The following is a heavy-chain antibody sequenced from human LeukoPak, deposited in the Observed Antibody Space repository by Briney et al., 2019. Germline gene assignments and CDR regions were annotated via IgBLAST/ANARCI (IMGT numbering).Heavy chain of an antibody. CDR2: TYYSGST. Sequence: PSETLSLTCTVSGGSISSGDYYWSWIRQPPGKGLEWLGYTYYSGSTYYNPSLKSRVTISVDRSKNQFSLKLSSVTAADTAVYYCARRPRVEYSSSGGWFDPWGQGTLVTVSS. J-gene: IGHJ5*02. D-gene: IGHD6-6*01. V-gene: IGHV4-30-4*01. CDR1: GGSISSGDYY. CDR3: ARRPRVEYSSSGGWFDP.